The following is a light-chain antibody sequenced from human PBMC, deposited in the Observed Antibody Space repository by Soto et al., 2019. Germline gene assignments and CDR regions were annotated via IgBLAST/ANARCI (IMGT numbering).Light chain of an antibody. CDR2: EVN. J-gene: IGLJ1*01. CDR3: SSYTTVNTLVS. CDR1: SSDIGNYNY. V-gene: IGLV2-14*01. Sequence: QSALTQPASVSGSPGQSITISCTGTSSDIGNYNYVSWYQQHPGKAPKLIIYEVNNRPSGVSNRFSGSKSDNTASLTISGLQAEYEADYYCSSYTTVNTLVSFGTGTKLTVL.